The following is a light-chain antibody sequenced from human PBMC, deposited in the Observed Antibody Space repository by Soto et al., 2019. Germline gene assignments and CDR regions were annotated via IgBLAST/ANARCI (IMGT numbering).Light chain of an antibody. V-gene: IGKV3-20*01. CDR1: QSVSSTY. J-gene: IGKJ5*01. CDR2: GTS. Sequence: EVVLTQSPATLSLSPGERATLSCRASQSVSSTYLAWYQQQPGQAPRLLMSGTSNRATGTPDRFSGSGSGTAFTLTISRLEPEDFAVYYCQQYGSPPITFGEGTRLEIK. CDR3: QQYGSPPIT.